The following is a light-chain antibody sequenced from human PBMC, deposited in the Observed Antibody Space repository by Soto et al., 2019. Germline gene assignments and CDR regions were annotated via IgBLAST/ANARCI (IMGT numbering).Light chain of an antibody. J-gene: IGLJ3*02. CDR2: GNS. Sequence: QSVLTQPPSVSGAPGQRVTISCTGSSSNIGAGYDVHWYQQLPGTAPKLLIYGNSNRPSGVPDRFSGSKSGTSASLAITGLQAEDEADYYCQSYDGSLSGWVLGGGTQRLVL. V-gene: IGLV1-40*01. CDR1: SSNIGAGYD. CDR3: QSYDGSLSGWV.